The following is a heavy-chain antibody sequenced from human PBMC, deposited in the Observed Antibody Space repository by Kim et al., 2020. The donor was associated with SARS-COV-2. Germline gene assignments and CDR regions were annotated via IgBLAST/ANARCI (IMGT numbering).Heavy chain of an antibody. V-gene: IGHV1-18*04. CDR1: GYTFTSYG. CDR3: ARVLSYCSTSCHNWFDP. D-gene: IGHD2-2*01. CDR2: ISAYNGNT. J-gene: IGHJ5*02. Sequence: ASVKVSCKASGYTFTSYGISWVRQAPGQGLEWMGWISAYNGNTNYAQKLQGRVTMTTDTSTSTAYMELRSLRSDDTAVYYCARVLSYCSTSCHNWFDPWGQGTLVTVSS.